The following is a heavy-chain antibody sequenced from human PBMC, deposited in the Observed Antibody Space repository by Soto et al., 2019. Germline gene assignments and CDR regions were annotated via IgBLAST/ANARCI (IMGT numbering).Heavy chain of an antibody. CDR3: XXGPFGWYGFDY. D-gene: IGHD6-19*01. J-gene: IGHJ4*02. CDR1: GFTFSSDW. CDR2: LNKDXTIA. Sequence: EVQXVXSGGGLVQPXXXLXLSCAGSGFTFSSDWMHWVRQDPGKGLVWVSRLNKDXTIANYADAVKGRFTXXXXXAKXXXXXXXXXXXXEDXGLYXCXXGPFGWYGFDYWGQXTVXXVSS. V-gene: IGHV3-74*01.